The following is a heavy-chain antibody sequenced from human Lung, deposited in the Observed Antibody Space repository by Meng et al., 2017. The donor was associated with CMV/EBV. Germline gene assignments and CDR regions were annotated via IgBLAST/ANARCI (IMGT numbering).Heavy chain of an antibody. D-gene: IGHD3-3*01. CDR3: SRGVNHNFWSGDFGFDL. CDR2: ISYSGSV. V-gene: IGHV4-34*01. CDR1: GGSFTGYY. Sequence: GSLRLSCAVRGGSFTGYYWSWIRQPPGKGLEWIGDISYSGSVHYNPSLRSRLTISLVTSRIHFSLKLNSVTAADAAVYYCSRGVNHNFWSGDFGFDLWGQGTLVTVSS. J-gene: IGHJ5*01.